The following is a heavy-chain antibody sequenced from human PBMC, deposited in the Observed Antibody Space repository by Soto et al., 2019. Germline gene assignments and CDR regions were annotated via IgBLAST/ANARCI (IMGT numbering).Heavy chain of an antibody. CDR3: ARKLWFGENLWFEP. Sequence: SETLSLTCTVSGGPVSSGGHYWSWFRQHPGKGLEWIGYIYYTGRTDYNPSLKSRVIISLDTSKSQFSLKSSSVTAADTAVYYCARKLWFGENLWFEPWGQGTLVTVST. J-gene: IGHJ5*02. CDR2: IYYTGRT. V-gene: IGHV4-31*03. CDR1: GGPVSSGGHY. D-gene: IGHD3-10*01.